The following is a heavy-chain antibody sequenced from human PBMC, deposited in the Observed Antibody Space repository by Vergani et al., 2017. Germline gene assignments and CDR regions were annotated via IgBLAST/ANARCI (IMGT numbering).Heavy chain of an antibody. Sequence: QVQLQESGPGLVKPSQTLSLTCSVSGGAVNSGSNFWTWIRQPAGKGLEWIGRTSTDGSTNYNPSLKSRVTVSVDTSKTQISLRLTSVTAEDTAVYYCARKYSSSPTNYYYYYMDVWGKGTTVTVSS. CDR3: ARKYSSSPTNYYYYYMDV. CDR1: GGAVNSGSNF. CDR2: TSTDGST. V-gene: IGHV4-61*02. J-gene: IGHJ6*03. D-gene: IGHD6-13*01.